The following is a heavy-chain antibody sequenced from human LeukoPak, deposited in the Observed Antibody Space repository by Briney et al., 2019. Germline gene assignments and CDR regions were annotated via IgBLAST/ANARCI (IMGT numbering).Heavy chain of an antibody. CDR1: GGSISSSSYY. Sequence: KASETLSLTCTVSGGSISSSSYYWGWIRQPPGKGLEWIGSIYYSGSTYYNPSLKSRVTISVDTSKNQFSLKLSSVTAADTAVYYCAREVLLWFGELFPIDYWGQGTLVTVSS. J-gene: IGHJ4*02. D-gene: IGHD3-10*01. CDR2: IYYSGST. CDR3: AREVLLWFGELFPIDY. V-gene: IGHV4-39*07.